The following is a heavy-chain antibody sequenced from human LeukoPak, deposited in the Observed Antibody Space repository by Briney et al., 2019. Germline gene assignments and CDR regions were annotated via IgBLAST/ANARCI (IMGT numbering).Heavy chain of an antibody. CDR2: INHSGST. J-gene: IGHJ6*03. D-gene: IGHD6-13*01. Sequence: SETLSLTCAVYGGSFSGYYWSWIRQPPGKGLEWIGEINHSGSTNYNPSLKSRVTISVDTSKNQFSLKLSSVTAVDTAVYYCARGLSSSWTRSYYMDVWGKGTTVTVSS. CDR3: ARGLSSSWTRSYYMDV. CDR1: GGSFSGYY. V-gene: IGHV4-34*01.